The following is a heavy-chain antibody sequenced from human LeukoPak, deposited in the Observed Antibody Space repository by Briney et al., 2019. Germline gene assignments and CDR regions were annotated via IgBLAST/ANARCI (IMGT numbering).Heavy chain of an antibody. Sequence: GGSLRLSCAASGFTFSSYWMHWVRQTPGKGLVCVLRINSAGSSTDYADSVKGRFTISRDNAKNTLYLQMNSLRAEDMAVYYCVRGSNDWIGMDVWGQGTTVTVSS. CDR1: GFTFSSYW. CDR3: VRGSNDWIGMDV. J-gene: IGHJ6*02. CDR2: INSAGSST. V-gene: IGHV3-74*01. D-gene: IGHD3-9*01.